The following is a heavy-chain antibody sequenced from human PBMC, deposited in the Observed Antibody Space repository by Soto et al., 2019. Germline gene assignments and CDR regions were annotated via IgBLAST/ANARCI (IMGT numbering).Heavy chain of an antibody. CDR1: GGSISSYY. CDR3: ARTSIARSGIRLLYWFHP. J-gene: IGHJ5*02. CDR2: IYYSGST. Sequence: KTSETLSLTCTVSGGSISSYYWSWIRQPPGEGLEWIGYIYYSGSTNYNTSLKRRVTISVDTSKNQFSLKLSSVTAADTAVYYCARTSIARSGIRLLYWFHPWGHRTQGTVSS. V-gene: IGHV4-59*01. D-gene: IGHD6-19*01.